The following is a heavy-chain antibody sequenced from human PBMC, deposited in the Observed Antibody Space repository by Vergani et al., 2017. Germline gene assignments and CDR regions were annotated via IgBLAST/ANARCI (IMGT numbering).Heavy chain of an antibody. V-gene: IGHV3-48*03. J-gene: IGHJ3*02. D-gene: IGHD3-10*02. CDR3: ARDTGGPAGIFGNAFDI. CDR1: GFTLSSYE. Sequence: EVQLVESGGGLVQPGGSLRLFRAASGFTLSSYEMNWVRQAPGKGLEWVSYISSSGSTIYYADSVKGRFTISSDNAKNSLYLQMNSLRAEDTAVYYCARDTGGPAGIFGNAFDIWGQGTMVTVSS. CDR2: ISSSGSTI.